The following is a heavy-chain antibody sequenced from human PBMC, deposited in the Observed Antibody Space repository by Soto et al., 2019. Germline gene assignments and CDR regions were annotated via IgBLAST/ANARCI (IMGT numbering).Heavy chain of an antibody. CDR2: IDPSGGT. Sequence: QVQLVQSGAEVKKPGASVRLSCKTSGYTFTTYYVHWVRQVPGHGLEWVGVIDPSGGTTYAQEFQDRVTMTTDTSASTVSMELSNLRSEDTALYYCAREAHSNYYGMDVWGQGTTVTVSS. V-gene: IGHV1-46*01. J-gene: IGHJ6*02. CDR1: GYTFTTYY. CDR3: AREAHSNYYGMDV.